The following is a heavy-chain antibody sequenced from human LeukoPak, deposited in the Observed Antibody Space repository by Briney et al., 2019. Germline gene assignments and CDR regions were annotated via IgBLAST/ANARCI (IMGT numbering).Heavy chain of an antibody. D-gene: IGHD4-11*01. CDR3: ATGPRGYSNYGFDY. CDR1: GYTLTELS. Sequence: ASVKVSCKVSGYTLTELSMHWVRQSPGKGLEWMGGFDPEDGETIYAQKFQGRVTMTEDTSTDTAYMELSSLRSEDTAVYYCATGPRGYSNYGFDYWGQGTLVTVSS. V-gene: IGHV1-24*01. J-gene: IGHJ4*02. CDR2: FDPEDGET.